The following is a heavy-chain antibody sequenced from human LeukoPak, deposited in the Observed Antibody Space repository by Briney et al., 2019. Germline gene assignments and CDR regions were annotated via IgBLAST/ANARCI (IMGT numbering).Heavy chain of an antibody. V-gene: IGHV4-59*08. CDR3: ARHRGSLGYYYGMDV. J-gene: IGHJ6*02. Sequence: SETLSLTCTVSGGSISSYNWSWIRQPPGKGLEWIGYIYYSGSTNYNPSLKSRVTISVDTSKNQFSLKLSSVTAADTAVYYCARHRGSLGYYYGMDVWGQGTTVTVSS. CDR2: IYYSGST. CDR1: GGSISSYN. D-gene: IGHD5-24*01.